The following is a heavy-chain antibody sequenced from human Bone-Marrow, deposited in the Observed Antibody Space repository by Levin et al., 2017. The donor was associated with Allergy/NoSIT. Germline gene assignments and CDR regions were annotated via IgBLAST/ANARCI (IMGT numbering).Heavy chain of an antibody. CDR1: GFTFSTYA. CDR3: AKDRDSSSARAFGLDV. V-gene: IGHV3-23*01. Sequence: TGGSLRLSCAASGFTFSTYAMTWVRQAPGKGLEWICSISGSGTGTYYGDSVKGRVTVSRDNSRDTLYLQMSSLKAGDTAVYFCAKDRDSSSARAFGLDVWGQGTTVTVSS. J-gene: IGHJ6*02. CDR2: ISGSGTGT. D-gene: IGHD3-22*01.